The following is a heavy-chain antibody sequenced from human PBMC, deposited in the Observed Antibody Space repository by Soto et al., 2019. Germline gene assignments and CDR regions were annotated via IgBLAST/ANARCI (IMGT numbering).Heavy chain of an antibody. V-gene: IGHV1-69*10. CDR3: ARVGPLRREETGGYFDY. Sequence: ASVKVSCKASGGTFSSYAISWVRQAPGQGLEWMGGIIPILGIANYAQKFQGRVTITADKSTSTAYMELSSLRSEDTAVYYCARVGPLRREETGGYFDYWGQGTLVTVSS. CDR1: GGTFSSYA. J-gene: IGHJ4*02. D-gene: IGHD5-12*01. CDR2: IIPILGIA.